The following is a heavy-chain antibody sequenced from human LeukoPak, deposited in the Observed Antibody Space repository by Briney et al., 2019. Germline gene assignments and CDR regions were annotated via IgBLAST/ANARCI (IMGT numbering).Heavy chain of an antibody. V-gene: IGHV1-46*01. CDR3: ARDPTNSRNWFDP. Sequence: ASVKVSCKASGYTFTRYYIHWVRQAPGQGLEWMGIINPSGGSTNHAQKFQGRVTMTRDTSTGTVYMELSSLRSEDTAIYYCARDPTNSRNWFDPWGQGTLVTVSS. CDR1: GYTFTRYY. J-gene: IGHJ5*02. CDR2: INPSGGST. D-gene: IGHD4-23*01.